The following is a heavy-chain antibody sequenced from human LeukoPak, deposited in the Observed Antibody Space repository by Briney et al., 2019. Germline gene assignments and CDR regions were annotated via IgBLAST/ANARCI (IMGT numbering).Heavy chain of an antibody. D-gene: IGHD4-17*01. V-gene: IGHV4-31*03. CDR2: IYYSGTT. Sequence: SETLSLTCTVSGYSISSGYYWSWIRQHPGKGLEWIGYIYYSGTTNYNPSPKSRVTISVDTSKNQFSLKLSSVTAADTAVYYCARLYGDYVYFDYWGQGTLVTVSS. CDR3: ARLYGDYVYFDY. CDR1: GYSISSGYY. J-gene: IGHJ4*02.